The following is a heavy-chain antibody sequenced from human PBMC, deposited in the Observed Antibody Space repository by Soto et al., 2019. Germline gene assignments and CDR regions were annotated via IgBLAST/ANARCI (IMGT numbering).Heavy chain of an antibody. CDR2: ISGSGRGT. V-gene: IGHV3-23*01. D-gene: IGHD2-2*01. J-gene: IGHJ5*02. CDR3: ARQQGFCTATSCHEVGWFDH. CDR1: GFTFNTYT. Sequence: VQLLESGGGLVQPGGSLRLSCVVSGFTFNTYTVSWVRQAPGKGLEWVSGISGSGRGTNYADSVKGRFTISKDNSKNTLFLQMNSLRAGDTAIYYCARQQGFCTATSCHEVGWFDHWGQGILVTVSS.